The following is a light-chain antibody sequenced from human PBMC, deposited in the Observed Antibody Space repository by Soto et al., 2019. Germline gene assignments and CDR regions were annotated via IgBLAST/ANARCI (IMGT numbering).Light chain of an antibody. CDR1: SSDVGGYDY. CDR2: EVS. Sequence: QSVLTQPASVSGSPGQSITISCTGTSSDVGGYDYVSWYQHHPGKAPKLMIYEVSNRPSGVSNRFSGSKSGNTASLTISGLQAEDEADYYCNSYVSNITYVFGTGTKVTVL. CDR3: NSYVSNITYV. J-gene: IGLJ1*01. V-gene: IGLV2-14*01.